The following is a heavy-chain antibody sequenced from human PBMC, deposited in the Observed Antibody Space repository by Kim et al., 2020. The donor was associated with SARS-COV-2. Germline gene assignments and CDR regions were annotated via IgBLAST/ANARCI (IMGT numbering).Heavy chain of an antibody. V-gene: IGHV4-4*02. D-gene: IGHD2-8*02. CDR3: ARLLGGVSGIDD. J-gene: IGHJ4*02. Sequence: YNPSPKSRVTISVDKSKNQFSLKLSSVTAADTAVYYCARLLGGVSGIDDWGQGTLVTVSS.